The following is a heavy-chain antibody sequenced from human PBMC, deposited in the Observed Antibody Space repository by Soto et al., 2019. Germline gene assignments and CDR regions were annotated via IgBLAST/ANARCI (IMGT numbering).Heavy chain of an antibody. J-gene: IGHJ4*02. CDR1: GGSFSGYY. D-gene: IGHD5-18*01. CDR3: ARGRYSYGFDS. CDR2: VNYSRGT. V-gene: IGHV4-34*01. Sequence: QVQLQQRGAGLLKPSETLSLTCVVPGGSFSGYYWSWIRQPPGQGLEWIGAVNYSRGTNYNPSLEPGXXXSXDTSKSQFSLRLNSMTAADTAAFLCARGRYSYGFDSWGQGNLVTVSS.